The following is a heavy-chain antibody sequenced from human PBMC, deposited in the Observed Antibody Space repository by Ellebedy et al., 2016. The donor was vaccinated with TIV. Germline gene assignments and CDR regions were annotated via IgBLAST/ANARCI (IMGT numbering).Heavy chain of an antibody. CDR2: IYYSGTT. J-gene: IGHJ5*02. D-gene: IGHD2-8*01. CDR1: GGSISSVDYF. Sequence: MPSETLSLTCSVSGGSISSVDYFWSWMRQPPGKGLEWIGYIYYSGTTHYNPSLKSRVTISVDTSKNQFSLKLSSVTAADTAVYYCARYNGPGGWFDPWGQGTLVTVSS. V-gene: IGHV4-30-4*01. CDR3: ARYNGPGGWFDP.